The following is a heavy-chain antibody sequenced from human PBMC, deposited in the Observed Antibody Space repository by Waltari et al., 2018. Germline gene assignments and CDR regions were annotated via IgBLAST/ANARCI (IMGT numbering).Heavy chain of an antibody. V-gene: IGHV4-4*07. CDR1: GDSLRSNY. CDR2: VYGSGGRT. Sequence: QVQLQESGPGLVKPSETLSLTCAVSGDSLRSNYWSWIRQPPGKGLEWIGRVYGSGGRTDYNPSRKSRVTISIDTSKNQFSLNLSSLTAADTAVYYCVRLGYSGYSYPLDYWGQGVLVTVSS. J-gene: IGHJ4*02. CDR3: VRLGYSGYSYPLDY. D-gene: IGHD5-12*01.